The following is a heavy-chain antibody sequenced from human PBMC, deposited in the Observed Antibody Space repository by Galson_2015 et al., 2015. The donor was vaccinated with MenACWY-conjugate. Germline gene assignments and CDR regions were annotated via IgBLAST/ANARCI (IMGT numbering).Heavy chain of an antibody. J-gene: IGHJ4*02. CDR2: ISNTGGST. CDR3: AKDSGSSPTTWLDH. Sequence: SLRLSCAASGFSFDIYAMSWVRQAPGKGLVWVSGISNTGGSTSYVDSVKGRFTISRDNSANTLFLQMTSLRAEDTATYYCAKDSGSSPTTWLDHWGQGALVTVSS. D-gene: IGHD1-26*01. CDR1: GFSFDIYA. V-gene: IGHV3-23*01.